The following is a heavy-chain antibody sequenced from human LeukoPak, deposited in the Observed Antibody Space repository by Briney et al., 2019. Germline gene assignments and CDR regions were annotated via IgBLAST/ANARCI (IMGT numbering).Heavy chain of an antibody. CDR3: ARHIPVIWSSGYYYGMDV. V-gene: IGHV4-59*08. CDR2: ISYSGST. Sequence: KSSETLSLTCTVSGGSISNYYWSWIRQPPGKGLEWIGYISYSGSTNYNPSLRSRVAISEDTSRNQFSLRLNSVTAADTAVYYCARHIPVIWSSGYYYGMDVWGQGTTVTVSS. J-gene: IGHJ6*02. D-gene: IGHD3-3*01. CDR1: GGSISNYY.